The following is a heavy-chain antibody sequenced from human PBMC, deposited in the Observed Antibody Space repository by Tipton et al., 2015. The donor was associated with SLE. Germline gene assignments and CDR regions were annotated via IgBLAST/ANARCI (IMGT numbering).Heavy chain of an antibody. CDR3: ARGPIEGYYYYYMDV. D-gene: IGHD1-26*01. CDR1: GGSISGNNYY. CDR2: IHYRGST. V-gene: IGHV4-39*07. Sequence: LRLSCTVSGGSISGNNYYWGWIRQPPGKGLEWIGSIHYRGSTYYNPSLNSRLTMSVDTSKNQFSLHLSSVTAADTAVYFCARGPIEGYYYYYMDVWGKGTTVTVSS. J-gene: IGHJ6*03.